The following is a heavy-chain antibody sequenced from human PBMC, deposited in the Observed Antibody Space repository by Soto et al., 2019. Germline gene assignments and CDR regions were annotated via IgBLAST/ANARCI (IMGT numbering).Heavy chain of an antibody. CDR3: AKDQYDSSGYDY. CDR1: GFTFSSYA. J-gene: IGHJ4*02. CDR2: ISYDGSDK. V-gene: IGHV3-30*04. Sequence: QVQLVESGGGVVQPGRSLRLSCTASGFTFSSYAMHWVRQAPGKGLEWVAVISYDGSDKYYADSVKGRFTISRDNSKNTLYLQMNSLRAEDTAVYYCAKDQYDSSGYDYWGQGTLVTVSS. D-gene: IGHD3-22*01.